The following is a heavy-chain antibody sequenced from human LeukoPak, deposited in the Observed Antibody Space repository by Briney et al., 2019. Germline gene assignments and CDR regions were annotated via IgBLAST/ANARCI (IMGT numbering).Heavy chain of an antibody. CDR1: GFTFSSYG. CDR3: ARDDGIGDRTSPPKD. Sequence: PGRSLRLSCAASGFTFSSYGMHWVRQAPGKGLEWVAVIWYDGSNKYYADSVKGRFTISRDNSKNTLYLQMNSLRAEDTAVYYCARDDGIGDRTSPPKDWGQGTLVTVSS. V-gene: IGHV3-33*01. CDR2: IWYDGSNK. D-gene: IGHD3-16*01. J-gene: IGHJ4*02.